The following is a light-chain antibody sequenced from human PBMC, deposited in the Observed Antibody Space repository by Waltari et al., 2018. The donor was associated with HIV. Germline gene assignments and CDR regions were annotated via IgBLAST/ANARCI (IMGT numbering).Light chain of an antibody. CDR2: AAS. Sequence: DIQMTQSPSSLSASIGDRVTIACRASQGINKYLNWYHQKPGKAPELLIYAASNLQSGVPSRFSVSGSGTDFTLTISSLQPEDFATYYCQQTYIPPTTFGQGTKLE. V-gene: IGKV1-39*01. J-gene: IGKJ2*01. CDR1: QGINKY. CDR3: QQTYIPPTT.